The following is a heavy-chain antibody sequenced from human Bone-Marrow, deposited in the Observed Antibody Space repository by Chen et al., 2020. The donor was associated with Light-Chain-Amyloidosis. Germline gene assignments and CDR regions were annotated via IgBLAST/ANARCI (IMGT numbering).Heavy chain of an antibody. CDR1: NGAFGDDY. D-gene: IGHD5-12*01. CDR3: ARYEPHFSDSIISGYTA. J-gene: IGHJ5*02. Sequence: QVELQQWGAGLLKPSETLSLTCGIHNGAFGDDYWTWIRQPPGKGLQWIEEINHSGSANYNSSRKSRTTISVDKSKNQFSLRMISVTAADTAVYYCARYEPHFSDSIISGYTAWGQGTSVTVSS. V-gene: IGHV4-34*01. CDR2: INHSGSA.